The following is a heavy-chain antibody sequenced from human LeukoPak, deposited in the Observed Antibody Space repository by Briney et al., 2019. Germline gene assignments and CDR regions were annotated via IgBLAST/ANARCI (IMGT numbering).Heavy chain of an antibody. CDR2: ISSSGSTI. V-gene: IGHV3-48*03. D-gene: IGHD3-22*01. CDR3: ARDLTHKYYYDSSGLD. CDR1: GFTYSSYE. J-gene: IGHJ4*02. Sequence: GGSLRLSCAASGFTYSSYEMNWVRQAPGKGLEWVSYISSSGSTIYYADSVKGRFTISRDNDKNSLDLQMNSLRAEDTAVYYCARDLTHKYYYDSSGLDWGQGTLVTVSS.